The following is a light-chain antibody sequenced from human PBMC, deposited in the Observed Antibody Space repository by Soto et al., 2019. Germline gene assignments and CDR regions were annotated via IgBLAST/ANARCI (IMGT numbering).Light chain of an antibody. Sequence: QSVLTQPASVSGSPGQSITISCTGTSSDVGGYNYVSWYQQHPGKAPKLMIYDVSNRPSGVSNRFSGSKSGNTASLTSSGLQAEDEADYYCSSYTSSSTPLYVFGTGTKLTVL. CDR2: DVS. V-gene: IGLV2-14*01. CDR1: SSDVGGYNY. CDR3: SSYTSSSTPLYV. J-gene: IGLJ1*01.